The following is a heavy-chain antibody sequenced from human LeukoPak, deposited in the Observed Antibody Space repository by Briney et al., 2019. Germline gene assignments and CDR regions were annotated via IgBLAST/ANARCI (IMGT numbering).Heavy chain of an antibody. CDR2: IFYTGST. V-gene: IGHV4-39*07. CDR1: GGSISSSVYY. CDR3: ARSPRPNDYEGWFGP. J-gene: IGHJ5*02. Sequence: PSETLSLTCTVSGGSISSSVYYWGSLRQPPGKGLEYIGNIFYTGSTHYNPSLQSRVTMSVDTSRNQFSLKLTSVTAADTAVYYCARSPRPNDYEGWFGPWSQGTLVTVSS. D-gene: IGHD5-12*01.